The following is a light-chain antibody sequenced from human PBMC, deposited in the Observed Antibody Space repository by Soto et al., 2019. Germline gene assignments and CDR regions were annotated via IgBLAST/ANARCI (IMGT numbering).Light chain of an antibody. CDR3: SSYTSSGTYV. J-gene: IGLJ1*01. CDR1: TSDVGGYNY. CDR2: EVS. Sequence: QSVLTQPASVSGSPGQSITISCTGTTSDVGGYNYVSWYQQHPGKAPKLMIYEVSNRPSGVSNRFSGSKSGNTASLTISGLQAEDDADYYCSSYTSSGTYVFGIGTKVTVL. V-gene: IGLV2-14*01.